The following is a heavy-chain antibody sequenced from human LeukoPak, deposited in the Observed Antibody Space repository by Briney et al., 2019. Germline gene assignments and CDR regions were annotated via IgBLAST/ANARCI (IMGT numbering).Heavy chain of an antibody. D-gene: IGHD6-6*01. CDR2: MNPNSGNT. J-gene: IGHJ4*02. CDR1: GYTFTIYD. V-gene: IGHV1-8*03. Sequence: ASVKVSCKASGYTFTIYDINWVRQATGQGREWMGWMNPNSGNTGYAQKFQGRVTITRNTSISTAYIELSSLRSQDTAAYYCARARRWGAARPFDYWGQGTLVTVSS. CDR3: ARARRWGAARPFDY.